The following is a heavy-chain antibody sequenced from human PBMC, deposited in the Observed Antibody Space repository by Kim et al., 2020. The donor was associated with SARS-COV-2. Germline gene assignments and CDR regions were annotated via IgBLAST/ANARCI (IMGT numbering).Heavy chain of an antibody. Sequence: SVKVSCKASGFTFIGSAMQWVRQARGQRLEWIGWIVVGSGNTNYAQEFQERVTITRDMSTRTAYMELSSLTSEDTAVYYCASVRDCSGGSCYYDGLSWF. V-gene: IGHV1-58*02. D-gene: IGHD2-15*01. CDR2: IVVGSGNT. CDR3: ASVRDCSGGSCYYDGLSWF. J-gene: IGHJ5*01. CDR1: GFTFIGSA.